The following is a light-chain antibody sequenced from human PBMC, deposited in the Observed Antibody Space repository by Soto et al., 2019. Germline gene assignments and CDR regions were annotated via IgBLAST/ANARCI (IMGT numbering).Light chain of an antibody. J-gene: IGKJ2*01. V-gene: IGKV3-20*01. CDR3: QHYGASLYT. CDR2: SAS. Sequence: EIVLTQSPGTLSLSPGERATLSCRASQSVGNRYLAWYQQRPGQAPRLLIYSASSRATGIPDRFSDSGSGTDFTLTINRLEAEDFAVYYCQHYGASLYTFGQGTKLEIK. CDR1: QSVGNRY.